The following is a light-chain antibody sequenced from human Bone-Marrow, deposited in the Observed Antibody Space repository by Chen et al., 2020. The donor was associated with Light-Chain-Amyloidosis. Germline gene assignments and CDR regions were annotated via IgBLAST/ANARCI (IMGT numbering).Light chain of an antibody. V-gene: IGLV3-21*02. Sequence: SVLTHPSSVSLAPGQSATIACGGNNIGSTSVHWYQQTPGQAPLLVVYDDSDRPSGIPERLSGSNSGNTATLTISRVEAGDEADYYCQVWDRSSDRPVFGGGTKLTVL. CDR2: DDS. CDR3: QVWDRSSDRPV. CDR1: NIGSTS. J-gene: IGLJ3*02.